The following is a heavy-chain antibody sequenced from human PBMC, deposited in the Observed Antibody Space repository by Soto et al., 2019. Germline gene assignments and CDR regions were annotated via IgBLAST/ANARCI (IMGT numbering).Heavy chain of an antibody. D-gene: IGHD6-13*01. V-gene: IGHV4-31*03. CDR2: INYRGTT. Sequence: QVRLQESGPGLVKPSQTLSLTCTVSGGSTTSGAYYWGWVRQQPGKGPEWIAYINYRGTTYYNPSLQSRVTISIDTSKNYFSLNVTSLSAADTAVYYCARVSATGTRWFDPWGQGTLVTVSS. CDR3: ARVSATGTRWFDP. J-gene: IGHJ5*02. CDR1: GGSTTSGAYY.